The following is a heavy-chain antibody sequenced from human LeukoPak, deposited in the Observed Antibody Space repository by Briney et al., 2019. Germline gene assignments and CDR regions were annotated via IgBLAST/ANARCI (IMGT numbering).Heavy chain of an antibody. CDR1: GFTFSRSW. CDR2: ISYDGRNT. D-gene: IGHD3-10*01. V-gene: IGHV3-30*18. CDR3: AKLAPVLLWFGEPPGDHYGMDV. J-gene: IGHJ6*02. Sequence: PGGSLRLSCAASGFTFSRSWLSWVRQAPGKGLEWVAVISYDGRNTNYADSVKGRFTISRDNSKNTLYLQMNSLRGEDTAVYSCAKLAPVLLWFGEPPGDHYGMDVWGQGTTVTVSS.